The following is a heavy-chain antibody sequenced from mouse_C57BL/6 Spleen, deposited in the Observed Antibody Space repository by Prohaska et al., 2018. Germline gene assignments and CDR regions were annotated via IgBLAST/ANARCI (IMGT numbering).Heavy chain of an antibody. D-gene: IGHD1-1*01. CDR3: ARSEYGSSLWFAD. CDR2: INPNNGGT. CDR1: GYTFTDYY. V-gene: IGHV1-26*01. Sequence: VQLQQSGPELVKPGASVKISCKASGYTFTDYYMNWVKQSHGKSIEWIGDINPNNGGTSYNQKFKGKATLTLDKSSSTGYMDLRSLTSEDSAIYYCARSEYGSSLWFADGGKGTMFTVS. J-gene: IGHJ3*01.